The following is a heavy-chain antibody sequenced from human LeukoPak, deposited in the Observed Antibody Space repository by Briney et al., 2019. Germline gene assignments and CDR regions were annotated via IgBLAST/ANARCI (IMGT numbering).Heavy chain of an antibody. J-gene: IGHJ4*02. CDR1: GFTFSSYG. Sequence: GGSLRLSCAASGFTFSSYGMHWVRQATGKGLEWVAFIRYGGSIKNYADSVKGRFTISRDNSKNTLYLQMNSLRAEDTAVFYCATDWSSSNYFDNWGQGTLVTVSS. CDR2: IRYGGSIK. D-gene: IGHD6-13*01. CDR3: ATDWSSSNYFDN. V-gene: IGHV3-30*02.